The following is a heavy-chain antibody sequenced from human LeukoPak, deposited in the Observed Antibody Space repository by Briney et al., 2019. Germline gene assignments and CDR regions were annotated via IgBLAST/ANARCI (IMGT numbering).Heavy chain of an antibody. CDR2: MNPNSGNT. V-gene: IGHV1-8*01. J-gene: IGHJ4*02. CDR1: GYTFTSSD. Sequence: GASVKVSCKASGYTFTSSDINWVRQATGQGLEWMGWMNPNSGNTGYAQKFQGRVTMTRNTSISTAYMELSSLRSEDTAVYYCATMVRGVIITRDYWGQGTLVTVSS. CDR3: ATMVRGVIITRDY. D-gene: IGHD3-10*01.